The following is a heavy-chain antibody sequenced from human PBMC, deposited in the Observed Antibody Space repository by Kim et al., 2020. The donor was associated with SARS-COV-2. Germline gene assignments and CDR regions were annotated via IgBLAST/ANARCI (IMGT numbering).Heavy chain of an antibody. D-gene: IGHD2-21*01. J-gene: IGHJ4*02. V-gene: IGHV7-4-1*02. CDR2: INTKTGNP. CDR3: ATLWVIASR. CDR1: GYTFTNYA. Sequence: ASVKVSCTASGYTFTNYAMNWVRQAPGQGLEWMGWINTKTGNPTYAQGFTGRFVFSLDTSVSTTYLQISSLKAEDTAVYYCATLWVIASRRGQGTLVTVSS.